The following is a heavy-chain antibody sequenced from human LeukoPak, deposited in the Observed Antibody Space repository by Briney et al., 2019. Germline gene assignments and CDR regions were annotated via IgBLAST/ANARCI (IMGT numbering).Heavy chain of an antibody. Sequence: GGSLRLSCAASGFTFSSYSMNWVRQAPGKGLEWVSFISSSSTYIYYADSVKGRFTISRDNAKNSLYLQMNSLRAEDTAVYYCARDLASDYGDLFDYWGQGTLVTVSS. CDR2: ISSSSTYI. CDR3: ARDLASDYGDLFDY. CDR1: GFTFSSYS. J-gene: IGHJ4*02. V-gene: IGHV3-21*01. D-gene: IGHD4-17*01.